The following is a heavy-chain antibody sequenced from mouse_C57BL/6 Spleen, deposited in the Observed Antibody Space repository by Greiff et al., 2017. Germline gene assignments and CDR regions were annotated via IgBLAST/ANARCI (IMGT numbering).Heavy chain of an antibody. J-gene: IGHJ4*01. CDR2: ISDGGSYT. Sequence: EVQRVESGGGLVKPGGSLKLSCAASGFTFSSYAMSWVRQTPEKRLEWVATISDGGSYTYYPDNVKGRFTISRDNAKNNLYLQMSHLKSEDTAMYYCARGITTVVATNAMDYWGQGTSVTVSS. CDR3: ARGITTVVATNAMDY. V-gene: IGHV5-4*01. CDR1: GFTFSSYA. D-gene: IGHD1-1*01.